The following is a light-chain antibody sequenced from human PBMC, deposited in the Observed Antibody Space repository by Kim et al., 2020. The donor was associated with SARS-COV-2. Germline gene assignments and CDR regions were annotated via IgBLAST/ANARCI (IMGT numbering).Light chain of an antibody. CDR3: QQYNSYPIA. J-gene: IGKJ3*01. V-gene: IGKV1-5*01. CDR2: DAS. CDR1: QSISSW. Sequence: APVGDRVTITCRASQSISSWLAWYQQKPGKAPKLLIYDASSLESGVPSRFSGSGSGTEFTLTISSLQPDDFATYYCQQYNSYPIAFGPGTKVDIK.